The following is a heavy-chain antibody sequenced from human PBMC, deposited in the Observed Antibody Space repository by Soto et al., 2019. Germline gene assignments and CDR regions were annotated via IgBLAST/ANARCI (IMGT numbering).Heavy chain of an antibody. CDR2: ISGSGGST. V-gene: IGHV3-23*01. CDR1: GFTFSNYA. Sequence: EVQLLESGGDLLQPGGSLRLSCVASGFTFSNYAMTWVRQAPGKGLEWVSVISGSGGSTYYADSVKGRFTISRDTSKNTLYLQMNNLRADASAVYSCAKGTSYYDSSGFDYWGQGTLVTVSS. J-gene: IGHJ4*02. CDR3: AKGTSYYDSSGFDY. D-gene: IGHD3-22*01.